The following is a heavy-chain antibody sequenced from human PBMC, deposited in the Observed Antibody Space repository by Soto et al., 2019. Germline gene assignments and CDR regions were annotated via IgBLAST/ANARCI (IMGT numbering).Heavy chain of an antibody. CDR2: ISGSGGST. Sequence: GGSLRLSCAASGFTFSSYAMSWVRQAPGKGLEWVSAISGSGGSTYYADSVKCRFTISRDNSKNTLYLQMNSLRAEDTAVYYCAKDTAVAGPYGMDVWGQGTTVTVSS. J-gene: IGHJ6*02. CDR1: GFTFSSYA. CDR3: AKDTAVAGPYGMDV. D-gene: IGHD6-19*01. V-gene: IGHV3-23*01.